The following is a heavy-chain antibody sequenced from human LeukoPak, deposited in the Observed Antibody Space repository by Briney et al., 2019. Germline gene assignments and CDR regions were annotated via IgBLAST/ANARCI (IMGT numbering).Heavy chain of an antibody. Sequence: PSETLSLTCAVYGGSLNGYYWNWIRQAPGMGLEWVAEIDQSGTTNYNPSLERRVTMSRDTSKKQLSLKVSPVTAADTAVYYCARATFRRAAGHFNYGMDVWGQGTTVTVSS. V-gene: IGHV4-34*01. CDR2: IDQSGTT. CDR1: GGSLNGYY. CDR3: ARATFRRAAGHFNYGMDV. D-gene: IGHD3-16*01. J-gene: IGHJ6*02.